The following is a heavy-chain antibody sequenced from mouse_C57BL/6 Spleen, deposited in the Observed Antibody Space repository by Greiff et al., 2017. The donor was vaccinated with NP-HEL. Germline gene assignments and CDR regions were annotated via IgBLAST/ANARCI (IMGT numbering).Heavy chain of an antibody. CDR1: GYTFTDYY. Sequence: EVQLQQSGPELVKPGASVKISCKASGYTFTDYYMNWVKQSHGKSLEWIGDINPNNGGTSYNQKFKGKATLTVDKSSSTAYMELRSLTSEDSAVYYCARGGYRRWWYFDVWGTGTTVTVSS. V-gene: IGHV1-26*01. CDR3: ARGGYRRWWYFDV. D-gene: IGHD2-2*01. J-gene: IGHJ1*03. CDR2: INPNNGGT.